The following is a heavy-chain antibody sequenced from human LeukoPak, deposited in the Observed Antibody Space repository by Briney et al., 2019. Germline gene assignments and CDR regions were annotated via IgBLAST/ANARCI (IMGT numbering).Heavy chain of an antibody. CDR2: IKGSGSYA. Sequence: PGGSLRLSCVGSDFTFANNAMTWVRLTPGKGLEWVSSIKGSGSYAMYADSVSGRFTTSRDNSRNTIFLQMTSLRAEDTAIYYCGRDLNGDYIGAFEFWGLGTLVSVSS. D-gene: IGHD4-17*01. V-gene: IGHV3-23*01. J-gene: IGHJ3*01. CDR1: DFTFANNA. CDR3: GRDLNGDYIGAFEF.